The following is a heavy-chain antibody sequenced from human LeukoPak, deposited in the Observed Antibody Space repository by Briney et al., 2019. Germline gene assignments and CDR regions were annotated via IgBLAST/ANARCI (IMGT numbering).Heavy chain of an antibody. CDR3: ARDSLDSSGYYPDY. CDR2: ISYDGSNK. V-gene: IGHV3-30-3*01. CDR1: GFTFSSYA. D-gene: IGHD3-22*01. J-gene: IGHJ4*02. Sequence: GGSLRLSCAASGFTFSSYAMSWVRQAPGKGLEWVAVISYDGSNKYYADSVKGRFTISRDNSKNTLYLQMNSLRAEDTAVYYCARDSLDSSGYYPDYWGQGTLVTVSS.